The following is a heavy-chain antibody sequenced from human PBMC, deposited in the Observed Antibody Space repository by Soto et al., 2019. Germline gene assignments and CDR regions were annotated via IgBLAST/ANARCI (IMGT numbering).Heavy chain of an antibody. Sequence: SVKVSCTDSGGTFSSYAISWVRQEHGQGLEWMGGIIPIFGTANYAQKFQGRVTITADESTSTAYMELSSLRSEDTAVYYCARDLYCSGGSCYLNWFDPWGQGTLVTVSS. CDR3: ARDLYCSGGSCYLNWFDP. D-gene: IGHD2-15*01. J-gene: IGHJ5*02. CDR2: IIPIFGTA. CDR1: GGTFSSYA. V-gene: IGHV1-69*13.